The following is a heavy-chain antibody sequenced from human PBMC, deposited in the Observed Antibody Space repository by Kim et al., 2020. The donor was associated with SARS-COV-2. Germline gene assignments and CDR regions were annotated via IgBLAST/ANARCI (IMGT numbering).Heavy chain of an antibody. CDR1: GGSISSSSYY. CDR2: IYYSGST. CDR3: ARVCGYYPYYYYYGMDG. D-gene: IGHD3-22*01. V-gene: IGHV4-39*07. J-gene: IGHJ6*04. Sequence: SETLSLTCTVSGGSISSSSYYWGWIRQPPGKGLEWIGSIYYSGSTYYNPSLKSRVTISVDTYKNQFSLKLSSVTAADTAVYYCARVCGYYPYYYYYGMDGCGAGTTVTVSP.